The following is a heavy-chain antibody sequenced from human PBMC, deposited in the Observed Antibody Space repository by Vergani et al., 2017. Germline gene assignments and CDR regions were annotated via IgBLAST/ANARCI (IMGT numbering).Heavy chain of an antibody. CDR3: ARDRGYGSGSYPYY. CDR1: GFNVSINY. D-gene: IGHD3-10*01. Sequence: EVQLVESGGGLIQPGGSLRLSCAASGFNVSINYMSWVRQAPGKGLEWVSVIYSGGSTYYADSVKGRLTISRDNSKNTLYLHMNTLRAEDTAVYYCARDRGYGSGSYPYYWGQGTLVTVSS. J-gene: IGHJ4*02. CDR2: IYSGGST. V-gene: IGHV3-53*01.